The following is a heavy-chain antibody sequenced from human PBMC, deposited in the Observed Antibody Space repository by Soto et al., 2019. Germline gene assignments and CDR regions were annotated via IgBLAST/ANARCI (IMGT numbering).Heavy chain of an antibody. CDR3: AKDRDGAAAGHTKFYGMDV. D-gene: IGHD6-13*01. J-gene: IGHJ6*02. CDR2: ISGSGDST. Sequence: EVQLLESGGGLVQPGGSLRLSCAASGFTFSSYAMSWVRQAPGKGLEWVSVISGSGDSTYYADSVRGRFTISRDNSKNTLYLQMNSLRAEDTAVYYCAKDRDGAAAGHTKFYGMDVWAKGPRSPSP. CDR1: GFTFSSYA. V-gene: IGHV3-23*01.